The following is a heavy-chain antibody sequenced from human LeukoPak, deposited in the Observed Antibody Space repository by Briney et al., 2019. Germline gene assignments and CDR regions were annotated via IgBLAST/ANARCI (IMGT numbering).Heavy chain of an antibody. D-gene: IGHD6-19*01. CDR2: ISGSGGST. V-gene: IGHV3-23*01. Sequence: GESLRLSCAASGFTFSSYAMSWVRQAPGKGLEWVSAISGSGGSTYYADSVKGRFTISRDNSKNTLYLQMNSLRAEDTAVYYCAKVGYSSGWYDYWGQGTLVTVSS. CDR3: AKVGYSSGWYDY. J-gene: IGHJ4*02. CDR1: GFTFSSYA.